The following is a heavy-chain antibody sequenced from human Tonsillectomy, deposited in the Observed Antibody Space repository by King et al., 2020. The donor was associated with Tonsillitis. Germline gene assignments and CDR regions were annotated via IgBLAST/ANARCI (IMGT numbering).Heavy chain of an antibody. Sequence: QLQESGPGLVKPSETLSLTCTVSGGSISSYYWSWIRQPPGKGLEWIGYIYYSGSTNYNPSLKSRVTISVDTSKNPFSLKLSSVTAADTAVYYCARTGTSRGYFQHWGQGTLVTVSS. J-gene: IGHJ1*01. CDR2: IYYSGST. CDR3: ARTGTSRGYFQH. CDR1: GGSISSYY. D-gene: IGHD1-14*01. V-gene: IGHV4-59*08.